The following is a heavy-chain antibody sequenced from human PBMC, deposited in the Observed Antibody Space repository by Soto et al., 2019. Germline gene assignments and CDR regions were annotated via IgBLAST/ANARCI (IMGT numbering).Heavy chain of an antibody. CDR1: GYTFTSYY. Sequence: GESLKISCEGSGYTFTSYYITWARQLPGKGLEWMGRIDPSDSYTTYNPSFRGHVTISADKSIRTAYLQWSSLEASDSGMYYCARGDTAVVHKGVYVWSQGTPVTVSS. D-gene: IGHD5-18*01. CDR3: ARGDTAVVHKGVYV. CDR2: IDPSDSYT. J-gene: IGHJ6*02. V-gene: IGHV5-10-1*01.